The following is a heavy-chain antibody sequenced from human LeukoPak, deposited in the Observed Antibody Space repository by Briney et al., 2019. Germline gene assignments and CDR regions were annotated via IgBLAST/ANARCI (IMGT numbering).Heavy chain of an antibody. CDR3: ARGCSSTSCWLRMDV. V-gene: IGHV4-4*07. J-gene: IGHJ6*02. D-gene: IGHD2-2*01. CDR2: IYTSGST. CDR1: GGSITNYY. Sequence: PSETLSLTCTVSGGSITNYYWSWIRQPAGKGLEWIGRIYTSGSTSYNPSLKSRVTTSIDTSKNQFSLKLSSLTAADTAVYYCARGCSSTSCWLRMDVWGQGTTVTVSS.